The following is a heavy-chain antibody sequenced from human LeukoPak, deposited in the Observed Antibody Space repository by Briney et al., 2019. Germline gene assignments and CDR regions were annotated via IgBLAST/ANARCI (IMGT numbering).Heavy chain of an antibody. D-gene: IGHD2-15*01. CDR1: GFTFSSYW. V-gene: IGHV3-7*01. CDR3: AGGQGWHFDL. CDR2: IKQDGSEK. Sequence: GGSLRLSCAASGFTFSSYWMSWVRQAPGKGLEWVANIKQDGSEKYYVDSVKGRFTISRDNAKLYLQMNSLRAEDMAVYYCAGGQGWHFDLWGRGTLITVSS. J-gene: IGHJ2*01.